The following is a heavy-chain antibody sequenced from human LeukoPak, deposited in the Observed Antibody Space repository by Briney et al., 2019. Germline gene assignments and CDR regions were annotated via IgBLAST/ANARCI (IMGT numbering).Heavy chain of an antibody. Sequence: GGSLRLSCAASVFTFSSYWMSWVRQAPGKGLEWVANIKQDGSEKYYVDSVKGRFTISRDNAKNSLYLQMNSLRAEDTAVYYCARQVDYSNYGFDYWGQGTLVTVSS. CDR3: ARQVDYSNYGFDY. CDR2: IKQDGSEK. V-gene: IGHV3-7*01. D-gene: IGHD4-11*01. CDR1: VFTFSSYW. J-gene: IGHJ4*02.